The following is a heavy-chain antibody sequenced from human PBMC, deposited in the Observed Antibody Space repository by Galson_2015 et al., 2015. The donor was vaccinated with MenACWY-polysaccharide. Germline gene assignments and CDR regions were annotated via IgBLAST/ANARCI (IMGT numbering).Heavy chain of an antibody. V-gene: IGHV4-61*02. D-gene: IGHD6-13*01. CDR2: ISPSGRT. J-gene: IGHJ4*02. Sequence: TLSLTCTVSGASMNSERDYWTWIRQPAGKGWEWIGRISPSGRTDCNPSLTGRGTMSVNTSKNQFSLKLNSVTAADTAVYFCARMTRSSTWYPFFDQWGQGTLVTISS. CDR1: GASMNSERDY. CDR3: ARMTRSSTWYPFFDQ.